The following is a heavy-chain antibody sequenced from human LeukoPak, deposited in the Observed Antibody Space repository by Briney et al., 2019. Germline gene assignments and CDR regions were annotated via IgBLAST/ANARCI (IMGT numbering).Heavy chain of an antibody. V-gene: IGHV3-23*01. D-gene: IGHD5-12*01. Sequence: SLXLSXXXXGFTXXXXAMTWVRXTPGEGLQWVSAITSNGQTTVYAESVKGRFTISRENTRDTVHLEIKRLREEDTAVYYSANLSSYSGYDLSYYYGMDVWGQGTTVTVSS. CDR2: ITSNGQTT. CDR1: GFTXXXXA. J-gene: IGHJ6*02. CDR3: ANLSSYSGYDLSYYYGMDV.